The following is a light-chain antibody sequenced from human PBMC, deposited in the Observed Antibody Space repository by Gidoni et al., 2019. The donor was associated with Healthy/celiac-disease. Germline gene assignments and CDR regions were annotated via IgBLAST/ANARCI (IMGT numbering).Light chain of an antibody. J-gene: IGKJ3*01. V-gene: IGKV2-28*01. CDR1: QSLLHSNGYNY. CDR2: FGS. Sequence: DMVMTQSPLSLPVTPGEPASISCRSSQSLLHSNGYNYLDWYLQKPGQSPQLLIYFGSNRASGVPDRFSGSGSGTDFTLKISRVEAEDVGVYYCMQALQTRAFGPGTKVDIK. CDR3: MQALQTRA.